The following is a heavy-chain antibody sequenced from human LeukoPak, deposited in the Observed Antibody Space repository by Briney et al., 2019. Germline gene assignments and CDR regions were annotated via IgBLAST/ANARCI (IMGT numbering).Heavy chain of an antibody. J-gene: IGHJ4*02. CDR1: GYTFTSYG. CDR3: AIAVAGNTDY. V-gene: IGHV1-18*01. CDR2: ISAYNGNT. Sequence: ASVKVSCKASGYTFTSYGISWVRQAPGQGLEWMGWISAYNGNTNCAQKLQGRVTMTTDTSTSTAYMELRSLRSEDTAVYYCAIAVAGNTDYWGQGTLVTVSS. D-gene: IGHD6-19*01.